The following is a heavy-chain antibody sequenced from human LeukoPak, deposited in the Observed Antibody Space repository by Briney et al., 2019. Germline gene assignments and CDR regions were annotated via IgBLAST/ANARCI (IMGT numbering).Heavy chain of an antibody. CDR3: ARDPLGSGSYYNDY. J-gene: IGHJ4*02. CDR1: GFSFDEYG. Sequence: PGGSLRLSCAASGFSFDEYGMSWVRQAPGKGLEWVSGINWNGGTTTYADSVKGRFTMSRDSAENFLYLQMNSLRAEDTALYYCARDPLGSGSYYNDYWGQGTLVTVSS. CDR2: INWNGGTT. D-gene: IGHD3-10*01. V-gene: IGHV3-20*04.